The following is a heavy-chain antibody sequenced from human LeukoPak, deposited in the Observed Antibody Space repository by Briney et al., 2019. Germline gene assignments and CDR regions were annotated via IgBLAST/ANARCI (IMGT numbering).Heavy chain of an antibody. CDR1: GFTVSNKY. Sequence: GGSLRLSCAASGFTVSNKYMTWVRQAPGKGLEWVSVIYSGAGTDYADSVKGRFTISRHNTKNTLYLQINSLRTEDTAVYNCARMYFDFGGNISKSRYGMDVWGQGTTVTVSS. CDR2: IYSGAGT. CDR3: ARMYFDFGGNISKSRYGMDV. V-gene: IGHV3-53*04. D-gene: IGHD3-3*01. J-gene: IGHJ6*02.